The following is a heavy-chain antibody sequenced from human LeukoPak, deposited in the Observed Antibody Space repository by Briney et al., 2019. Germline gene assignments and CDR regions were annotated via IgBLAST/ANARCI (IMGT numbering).Heavy chain of an antibody. V-gene: IGHV1-69*13. CDR3: ASQTFGELFDSYNYYFDY. D-gene: IGHD3-10*01. J-gene: IGHJ4*02. CDR1: GGTFSRHT. CDR2: ITPMFGTS. Sequence: GASVKVSCKASGGTFSRHTISWVRQSPGQGLEWMGGITPMFGTSNYAQKFRGRVTITADESTSTAYVELSSLRSEDTAVYYCASQTFGELFDSYNYYFDYWGQGTLVTVSS.